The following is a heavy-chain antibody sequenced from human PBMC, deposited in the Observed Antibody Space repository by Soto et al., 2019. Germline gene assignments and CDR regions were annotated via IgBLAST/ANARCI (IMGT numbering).Heavy chain of an antibody. CDR3: ARDYWDIVVVPAVFGMDV. J-gene: IGHJ6*02. V-gene: IGHV1-2*02. D-gene: IGHD2-2*01. Sequence: ASVKVSCKASGYTFTGYYMHWARQAPGQGLEWMGWTNPNSGGTNYAQKFQGRVTITRDTSASTAYMELSSLRSEDTAVYYCARDYWDIVVVPAVFGMDVWGQGTTVTVSS. CDR2: TNPNSGGT. CDR1: GYTFTGYY.